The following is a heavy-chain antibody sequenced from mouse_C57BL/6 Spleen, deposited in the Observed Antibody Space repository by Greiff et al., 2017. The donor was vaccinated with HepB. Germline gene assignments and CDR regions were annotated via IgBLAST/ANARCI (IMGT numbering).Heavy chain of an antibody. J-gene: IGHJ3*01. Sequence: VQRVESGPELVKPGASVKISCKASGYAFSSSWMNWVKQRPGKGLEWIGRIYPGDGDTNYNGKFKGKATLTADKSSSTAYMQLSSLTSEDSAVYFCAREDMGYKTWFAYWGQGTLVTVSA. CDR1: GYAFSSSW. D-gene: IGHD3-1*01. CDR2: IYPGDGDT. CDR3: AREDMGYKTWFAY. V-gene: IGHV1-82*01.